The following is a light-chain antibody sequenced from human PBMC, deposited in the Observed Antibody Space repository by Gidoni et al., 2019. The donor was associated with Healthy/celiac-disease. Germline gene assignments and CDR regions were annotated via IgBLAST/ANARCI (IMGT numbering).Light chain of an antibody. J-gene: IGKJ1*01. CDR1: QSINNW. CDR3: QQFNTYPWT. V-gene: IGKV1-5*03. Sequence: DIQMTQSPSTLSASVGDRVTITCRASQSINNWLAWYQQKPGKAPKVLIYQASSLESGVPSRFSGSGSGTEFALTISSLQPDDFATYYCQQFNTYPWTFGQXTKVEIK. CDR2: QAS.